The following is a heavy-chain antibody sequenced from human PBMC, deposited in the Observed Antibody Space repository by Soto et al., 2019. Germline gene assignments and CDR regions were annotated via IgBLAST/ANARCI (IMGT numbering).Heavy chain of an antibody. J-gene: IGHJ5*02. CDR1: GGTFSSYA. V-gene: IGHV1-69*13. CDR2: IIPIFGTA. Sequence: GASVKVSCKASGGTFSSYAISWVRQAPGQGLEWMGGIIPIFGTANYAQKFQGRVTITADESTSTAYMELSSLRSEDTAVYYCANTVTTIVGKLNWFDPWGQGTLVTVSS. CDR3: ANTVTTIVGKLNWFDP. D-gene: IGHD4-4*01.